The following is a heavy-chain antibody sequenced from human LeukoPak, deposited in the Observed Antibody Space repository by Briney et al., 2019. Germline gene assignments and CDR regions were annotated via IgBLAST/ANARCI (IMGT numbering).Heavy chain of an antibody. CDR3: ARGPSYFQH. CDR2: TYYRSKWYK. Sequence: SSQTLSLTCAISGGSVSSNSATWNWIRQSPSRGLEWLGRTYYRSKWYKYYAVSVKGRITINPDTSKNQFSLQLNSVTPEDTAVYYCARGPSYFQHWGQGTLVTVSS. CDR1: GGSVSSNSAT. J-gene: IGHJ1*01. V-gene: IGHV6-1*01.